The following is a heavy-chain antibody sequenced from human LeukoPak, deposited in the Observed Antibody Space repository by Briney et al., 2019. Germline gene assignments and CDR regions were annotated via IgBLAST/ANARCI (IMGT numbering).Heavy chain of an antibody. CDR1: GVSISSGWW. V-gene: IGHV4-4*02. Sequence: SGTLSLTCAVSGVSISSGWWWSWVRQPPGKGLEWIGEIHHSGSTNYSPSLKSRVTISVDKSKNQFSLMLTSVTATDTAVYFCARNGYYSADYWGQGTLVTVSS. CDR3: ARNGYYSADY. CDR2: IHHSGST. J-gene: IGHJ4*02. D-gene: IGHD4-17*01.